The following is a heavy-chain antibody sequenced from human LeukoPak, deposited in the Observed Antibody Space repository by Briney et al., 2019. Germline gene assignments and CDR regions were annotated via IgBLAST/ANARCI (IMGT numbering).Heavy chain of an antibody. Sequence: SETLSLTCTVSGGSISSSYYYWGWIRQPPGKGLEWIGSIYDSGSTYYNPSLKSRVTISVDRSKNQFSLKLSSVTAADTAVYYCASAFGGVIVAWGQGTLVTVSS. CDR3: ASAFGGVIVA. J-gene: IGHJ5*02. D-gene: IGHD3-16*02. CDR1: GGSISSSYYY. V-gene: IGHV4-39*07. CDR2: IYDSGST.